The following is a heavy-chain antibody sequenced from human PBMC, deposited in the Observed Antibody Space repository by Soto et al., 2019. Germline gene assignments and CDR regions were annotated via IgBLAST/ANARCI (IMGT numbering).Heavy chain of an antibody. CDR3: ARDLVDFWSGYSHY. CDR1: GYTFTYYG. D-gene: IGHD3-3*01. Sequence: QVQLVQYGAEVKKPGASVKVSCKAAGYTFTYYGISWVRQAPGQGLEWMGWISAYNGYTYYAQKLQGRVTMTTDTSTSTAYMELRSLRSDDTAVYYCARDLVDFWSGYSHYWGQGTLVTVSS. CDR2: ISAYNGYT. J-gene: IGHJ4*02. V-gene: IGHV1-18*04.